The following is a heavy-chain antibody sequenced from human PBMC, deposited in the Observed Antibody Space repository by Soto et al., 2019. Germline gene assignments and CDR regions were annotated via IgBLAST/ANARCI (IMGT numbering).Heavy chain of an antibody. CDR3: AKNVLRFLEWPETGFDP. J-gene: IGHJ5*02. V-gene: IGHV3-23*01. CDR1: GFTFSSYA. D-gene: IGHD3-3*01. CDR2: ISGSGGST. Sequence: PVGSLRLSCAASGFTFSSYAMSWVRQAPGKGLEWVSAISGSGGSTYYADSVKGRFTISRDNSKNTLYLQMNSLRAEDTAVYYCAKNVLRFLEWPETGFDPCGQGILVTVSS.